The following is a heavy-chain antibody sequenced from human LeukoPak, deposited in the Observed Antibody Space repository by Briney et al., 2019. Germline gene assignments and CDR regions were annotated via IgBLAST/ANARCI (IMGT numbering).Heavy chain of an antibody. Sequence: ESLKISCKGSGYSFTSYWIGWVRQMPGKGLEWMGIIYPGDSDTRYSPSLQGQVTISADKSISTAYLQWSSLKASDTAMYYCARLEEYDFWSGYYKGYFDYWGQGTLVTVSS. D-gene: IGHD3-3*01. CDR3: ARLEEYDFWSGYYKGYFDY. J-gene: IGHJ4*02. CDR1: GYSFTSYW. V-gene: IGHV5-51*01. CDR2: IYPGDSDT.